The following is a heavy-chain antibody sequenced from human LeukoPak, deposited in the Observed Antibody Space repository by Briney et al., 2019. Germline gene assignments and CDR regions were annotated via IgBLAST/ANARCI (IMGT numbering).Heavy chain of an antibody. CDR3: AKVCSGSYYSHH. CDR2: ISNSGGTI. V-gene: IGHV3-48*03. J-gene: IGHJ4*02. Sequence: PGGSLRLSCAASGFTFSSYDMNWVRQAPGKGLEWVSYISNSGGTIYYADSVKGRFTLSRDNSKKAVYLQMNSLRAEDTAVYYCAKVCSGSYYSHHWGQGTLVPVSS. D-gene: IGHD1-26*01. CDR1: GFTFSSYD.